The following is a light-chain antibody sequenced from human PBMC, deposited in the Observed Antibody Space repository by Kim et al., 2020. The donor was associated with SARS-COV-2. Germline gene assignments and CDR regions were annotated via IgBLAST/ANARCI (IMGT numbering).Light chain of an antibody. CDR1: SSDLGGYNY. J-gene: IGLJ1*01. CDR2: DVS. Sequence: SITISCTGTSSDLGGYNYVSWYQQHPGKAPKLMIYDVSNRPSGVSNRFSASKSGNTASLTISGLQPEDEADYYCSSYTSSSTSRVFGTGTKVTVL. CDR3: SSYTSSSTSRV. V-gene: IGLV2-14*03.